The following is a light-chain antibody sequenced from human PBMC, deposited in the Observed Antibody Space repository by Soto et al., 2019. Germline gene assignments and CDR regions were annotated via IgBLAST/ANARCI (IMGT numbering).Light chain of an antibody. CDR2: EGS. CDR1: SGDVGTYNL. V-gene: IGLV2-23*01. CDR3: SSYAGAVA. J-gene: IGLJ2*01. Sequence: QSALTQPASVSGSPGQSITISCTGTSGDVGTYNLGSWYQHHPGKAPKLMIYEGSNRPSGVSHRFSGSQSGNTASLTISGLQAEDEADYYCSSYAGAVAFGGGTKLTVL.